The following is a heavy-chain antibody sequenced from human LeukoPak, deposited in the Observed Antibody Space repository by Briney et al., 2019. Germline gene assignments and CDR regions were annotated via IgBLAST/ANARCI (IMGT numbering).Heavy chain of an antibody. CDR1: GGTFSSYA. CDR2: IIPIFGTA. V-gene: IGHV1-69*13. CDR3: ARARYYYDSSGPGAFDI. J-gene: IGHJ3*02. D-gene: IGHD3-22*01. Sequence: ASVKVSFKASGGTFSSYAISWVRQAPGQGLEWMGGIIPIFGTANYAQKFQGRVTITADESTSTAYMELSSLRSEDTAVYYCARARYYYDSSGPGAFDIWGQGTMVTVSS.